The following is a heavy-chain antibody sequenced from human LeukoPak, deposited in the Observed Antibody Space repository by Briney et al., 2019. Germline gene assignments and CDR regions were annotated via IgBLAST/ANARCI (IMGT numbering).Heavy chain of an antibody. J-gene: IGHJ4*02. V-gene: IGHV3-7*03. Sequence: GGSLRLSCAASGFTFSSYAMTWVRQAPGKGLEWVANIKQDGSKKNYVDSVKGRFTISRDNAKNSLYLQMNSLRAEDTAVYYCATPLDYYDTSGYHQGGDWGQGTLVTVSS. D-gene: IGHD3-22*01. CDR2: IKQDGSKK. CDR3: ATPLDYYDTSGYHQGGD. CDR1: GFTFSSYA.